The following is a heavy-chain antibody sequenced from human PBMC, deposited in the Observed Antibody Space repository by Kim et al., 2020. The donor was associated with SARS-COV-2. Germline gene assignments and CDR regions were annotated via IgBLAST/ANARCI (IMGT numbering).Heavy chain of an antibody. CDR1: GFTFIDYT. D-gene: IGHD3-22*01. V-gene: IGHV3-21*01. CDR2: ISSSSSYV. J-gene: IGHJ3*02. Sequence: GGSLRLSCAASGFTFIDYTMNWVRQAPGKGLEWVSAISSSSSYVYYPDSVKGRFTISRDNAKNSLFLQMNSLRAEDTAVYYCAREVSGDSGYTAFDILC. CDR3: AREVSGDSGYTAFDI.